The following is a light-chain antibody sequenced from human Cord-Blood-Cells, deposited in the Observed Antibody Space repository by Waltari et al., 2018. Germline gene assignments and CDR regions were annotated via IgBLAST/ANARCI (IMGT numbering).Light chain of an antibody. Sequence: QSALTQPASVSGSPGQSITISCTGTSSDVGSYNLVSGYQQHPGKAPKLMIYAGSKRPSGVSNRFSGSKSGNTASLTISGLQAEDEADYYCCSYAGSSTWVFGGGTKLTVL. CDR3: CSYAGSSTWV. J-gene: IGLJ3*02. CDR1: SSDVGSYNL. CDR2: AGS. V-gene: IGLV2-23*01.